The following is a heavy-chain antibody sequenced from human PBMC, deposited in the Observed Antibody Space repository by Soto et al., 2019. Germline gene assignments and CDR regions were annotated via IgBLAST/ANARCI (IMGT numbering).Heavy chain of an antibody. V-gene: IGHV1-69*02. Sequence: QVQLVQSGAEVKKPGSSVKVSCKASGGTFSSYTISWVRQAPGQGLEWMGRIIPILGIANYAQKFQGRVTITADKSTSTDYMELSSLRSEDTAVYYCARAGYCSGGSCHNFDYWGQGTLVTVSS. CDR1: GGTFSSYT. CDR3: ARAGYCSGGSCHNFDY. CDR2: IIPILGIA. J-gene: IGHJ4*02. D-gene: IGHD2-15*01.